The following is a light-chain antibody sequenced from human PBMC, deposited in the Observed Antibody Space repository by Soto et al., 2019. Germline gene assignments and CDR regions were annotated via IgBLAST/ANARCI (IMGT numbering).Light chain of an antibody. V-gene: IGKV3-15*01. CDR2: DTS. CDR3: QPYNNWPLT. Sequence: EIVLTQSPGTLSWSPGERATLSCRASQSVKNSYLAWYQHKPGQTPRLLIYDTSTRATGVPTRFSGSRSGAEFTLTINSLQSEDFAVYYCQPYNNWPLTFGGGTKVDIK. CDR1: QSVKNSY. J-gene: IGKJ4*01.